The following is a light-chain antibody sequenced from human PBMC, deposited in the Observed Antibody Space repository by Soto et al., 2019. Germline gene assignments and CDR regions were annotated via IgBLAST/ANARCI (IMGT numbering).Light chain of an antibody. Sequence: QSALTQPASVSGSPGQSITISCTGTSSDVGGYNYVSWYQQHPGKAPKLMIYEVSNRPSGVSNHFSGSKSGNTASLTISGLQAEDEADYYCSSYTSSSPPYVVFGGGTKLTVL. CDR3: SSYTSSSPPYVV. V-gene: IGLV2-14*01. J-gene: IGLJ2*01. CDR2: EVS. CDR1: SSDVGGYNY.